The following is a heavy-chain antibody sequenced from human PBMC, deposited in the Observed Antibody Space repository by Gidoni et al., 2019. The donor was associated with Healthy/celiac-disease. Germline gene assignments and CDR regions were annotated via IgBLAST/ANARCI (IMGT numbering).Heavy chain of an antibody. CDR2: FNPSGGST. V-gene: IGHV1-46*01. Sequence: QVHLVQSGAAVKKSGASVKVCCKAYGYTLTSYYMQWVRQAPGQGLEWMGIFNPSGGSTSYAQKFQGRVTMTSDTSTSTVYMELSSLRSEDTAVYYCARSRDGCFDYWGQGTLVTVSS. CDR3: ARSRDGCFDY. D-gene: IGHD6-19*01. J-gene: IGHJ4*02. CDR1: GYTLTSYY.